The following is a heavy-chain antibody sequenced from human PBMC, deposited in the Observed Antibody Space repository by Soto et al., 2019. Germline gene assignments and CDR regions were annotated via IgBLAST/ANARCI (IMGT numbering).Heavy chain of an antibody. V-gene: IGHV4-39*01. J-gene: IGHJ3*02. CDR1: GGSISSSSYY. CDR2: IYYSGST. CDR3: ASPTPTGTTSGDDAFNI. Sequence: SETLSLTCTVSGGSISSSSYYWGWIRQPPGKGLEWIGSIYYSGSTYYNPSLKSRVTIPVDTSKNQFSLKLSSVTAADTAVYYCASPTPTGTTSGDDAFNIWGQGTMVTVSS. D-gene: IGHD1-1*01.